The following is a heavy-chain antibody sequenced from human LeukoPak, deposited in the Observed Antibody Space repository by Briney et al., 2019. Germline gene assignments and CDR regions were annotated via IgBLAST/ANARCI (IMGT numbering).Heavy chain of an antibody. D-gene: IGHD6-19*01. J-gene: IGHJ5*02. V-gene: IGHV4-4*07. CDR3: ARVGYSSGWYNWFDP. Sequence: SETLSLTCTVSGGSISSYYWSWIRQPAGKGLEWIGRIYTSGSTNYNPSLKSRVTMSVDTSKNQFSLKLSSVTAADTAVYYCARVGYSSGWYNWFDPWGQGTLVTVSS. CDR1: GGSISSYY. CDR2: IYTSGST.